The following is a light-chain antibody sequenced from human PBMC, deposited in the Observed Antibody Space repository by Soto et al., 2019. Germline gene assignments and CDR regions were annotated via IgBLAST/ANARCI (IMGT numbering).Light chain of an antibody. J-gene: IGKJ1*01. V-gene: IGKV3-15*01. CDR2: GAS. Sequence: EIVMTQSPATLSVSPGERATLSCRTSQSVSSSLAWYQQKPGQAPSLLIYGASTRATGIPARFSGSGSGTEFTLTISSLQPDDFATYYCQQYSSHSTFGQGTKLDI. CDR3: QQYSSHST. CDR1: QSVSSS.